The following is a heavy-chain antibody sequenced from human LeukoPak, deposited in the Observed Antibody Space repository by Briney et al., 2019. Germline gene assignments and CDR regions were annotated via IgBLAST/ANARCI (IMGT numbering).Heavy chain of an antibody. D-gene: IGHD1-14*01. J-gene: IGHJ3*01. CDR2: ISSSSSYI. V-gene: IGHV3-21*01. CDR3: ARDTSPGTADAFDL. Sequence: PGGSLRLSCAASGFTFSSYSMNWVRQAPGKGLEWVSSISSSSSYIYYADSVKGRFTISRDNAKNSLYLQMNSLRAQDTAVYYCARDTSPGTADAFDLWGQGTMVTVSS. CDR1: GFTFSSYS.